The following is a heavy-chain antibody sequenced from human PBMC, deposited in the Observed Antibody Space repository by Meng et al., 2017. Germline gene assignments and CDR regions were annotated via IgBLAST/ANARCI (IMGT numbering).Heavy chain of an antibody. J-gene: IGHJ4*02. CDR3: ALVAAASYFDY. Sequence: GGSLRLSCAASGFTFSSYAMHWVRQAPGKGLEWVAVISYDGSNKYYADSVKGRFTISRDNSKNTLYLQMNSLIAEDTAVYYCALVAAASYFDYWGQGTLVTVSS. CDR1: GFTFSSYA. CDR2: ISYDGSNK. V-gene: IGHV3-30*04. D-gene: IGHD2-15*01.